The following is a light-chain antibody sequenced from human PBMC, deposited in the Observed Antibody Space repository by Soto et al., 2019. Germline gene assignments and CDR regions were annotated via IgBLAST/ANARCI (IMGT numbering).Light chain of an antibody. Sequence: QSVLTQPASVSGSPGQSITISCTGTSSDVGGYNYVSWYQQHPGKAPKLMIYDVTNRPSGVSNRFSGSKSGNTASLTISGLQAEDDADYYCSSYTSSHTLAFGGGTKLIVL. V-gene: IGLV2-14*01. J-gene: IGLJ2*01. CDR2: DVT. CDR3: SSYTSSHTLA. CDR1: SSDVGGYNY.